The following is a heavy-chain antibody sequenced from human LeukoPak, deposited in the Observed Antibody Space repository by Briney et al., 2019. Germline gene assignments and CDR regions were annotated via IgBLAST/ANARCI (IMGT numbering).Heavy chain of an antibody. Sequence: ASVKVSCKASGYSFTSYDINWVRQATGQGLEWMGWMNPNSGNTGYAQKFQGRVTMTRNTSISTAYMELSSLRSEDTAVYYCARANWGPPLYYNYYYMDVWGKGTTVTVSS. CDR1: GYSFTSYD. CDR2: MNPNSGNT. CDR3: ARANWGPPLYYNYYYMDV. V-gene: IGHV1-8*01. J-gene: IGHJ6*03. D-gene: IGHD7-27*01.